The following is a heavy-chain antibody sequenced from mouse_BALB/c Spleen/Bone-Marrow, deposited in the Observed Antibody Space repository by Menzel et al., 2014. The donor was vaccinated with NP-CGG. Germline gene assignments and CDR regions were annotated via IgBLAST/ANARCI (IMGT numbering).Heavy chain of an antibody. CDR1: GYTFTTYW. J-gene: IGHJ3*01. CDR3: TRELRLLFAD. D-gene: IGHD1-2*01. Sequence: VQLKESGTVLAKPGASVKMSCKASGYTFTTYWMPWVKQRPGQGLEWVGAIYPGNSDTSYNQKFKGKAKLTAVTPTSHAYMELSSLTNEDSAVNYCTRELRLLFADWGQGTLVTVFA. CDR2: IYPGNSDT. V-gene: IGHV1-5*01.